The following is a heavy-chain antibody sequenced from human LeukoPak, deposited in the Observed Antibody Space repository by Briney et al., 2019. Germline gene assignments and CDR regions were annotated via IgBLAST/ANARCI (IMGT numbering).Heavy chain of an antibody. CDR3: AKDRPIFKD. Sequence: GGSLRLSCAASGFTFSSSAMSWVRQAPGRGLEWVSTISGSGDATYYADSVKGRFTISSDNSKNTLYLQMNSLRAEDTAVYYCAKDRPIFKDWGQGTQVTVSS. CDR1: GFTFSSSA. CDR2: ISGSGDAT. V-gene: IGHV3-23*01. J-gene: IGHJ4*02.